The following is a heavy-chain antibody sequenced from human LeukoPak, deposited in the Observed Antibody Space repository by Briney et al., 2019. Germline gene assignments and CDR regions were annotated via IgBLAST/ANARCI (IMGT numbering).Heavy chain of an antibody. Sequence: SETLPLTCTVSGGSISTYYWSWIRQPAGKGLEWIGRIHTSGNTDYNPSLKSRVTMSVDTSKNQFSLKLSSVTAADTAVYYCAREGSMTARPFVSIDYWGQGTPVTISS. V-gene: IGHV4-4*07. CDR1: GGSISTYY. J-gene: IGHJ4*02. CDR2: IHTSGNT. D-gene: IGHD6-6*01. CDR3: AREGSMTARPFVSIDY.